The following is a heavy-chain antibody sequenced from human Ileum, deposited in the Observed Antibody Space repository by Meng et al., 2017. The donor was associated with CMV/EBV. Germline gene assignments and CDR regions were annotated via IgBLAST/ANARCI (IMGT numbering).Heavy chain of an antibody. Sequence: GGSLRLSCVASGVSFSSYGMHWVRQPPGKGLEWVTFIHHAGSDKTYTDSVKGRFTISRDNSKNTLYLHMSSLRDEDTAVYYCAKDHSQYCSSTSCSDYWGQGTLVTVSS. J-gene: IGHJ4*02. CDR2: IHHAGSDK. CDR1: GVSFSSYG. D-gene: IGHD2-2*01. V-gene: IGHV3-30*02. CDR3: AKDHSQYCSSTSCSDY.